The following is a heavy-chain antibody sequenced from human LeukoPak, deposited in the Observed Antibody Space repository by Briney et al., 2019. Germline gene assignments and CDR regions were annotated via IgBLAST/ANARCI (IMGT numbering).Heavy chain of an antibody. J-gene: IGHJ3*01. D-gene: IGHD5-24*01. CDR3: ARDPRDGFRFRDTFDV. V-gene: IGHV4-59*01. Sequence: PSETLSLTCTISGGSISSYYWSWIRQPPGKGLEWIGYIYDSGVTKYNPSLKGRVTISVDTSKNHFSLKLNSVTAADTAVYYCARDPRDGFRFRDTFDVWGQGTMVTVSS. CDR1: GGSISSYY. CDR2: IYDSGVT.